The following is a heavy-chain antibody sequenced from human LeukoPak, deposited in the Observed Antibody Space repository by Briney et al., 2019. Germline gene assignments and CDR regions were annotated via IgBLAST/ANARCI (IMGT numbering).Heavy chain of an antibody. CDR3: VKDIAYCGGDCYRDAFDI. D-gene: IGHD2-21*02. J-gene: IGHJ3*02. Sequence: PGGSLRLSCAASGFTFSSYAMSWVRQAPGKGLEWVSAISGSGGSTYYADSVKGRFTISRDNSKNTLYLQMNSLRAEDTAVYYCVKDIAYCGGDCYRDAFDIWGQGTMVTVSS. V-gene: IGHV3-23*01. CDR2: ISGSGGST. CDR1: GFTFSSYA.